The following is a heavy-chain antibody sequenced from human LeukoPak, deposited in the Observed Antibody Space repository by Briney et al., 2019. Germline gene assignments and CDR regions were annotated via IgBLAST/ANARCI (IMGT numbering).Heavy chain of an antibody. CDR3: ARGRVRARAFDI. D-gene: IGHD1-1*01. J-gene: IGHJ3*02. V-gene: IGHV4-34*01. CDR1: GGSFRGYY. CDR2: INHSGST. Sequence: PSETLSLTCAVYGGSFRGYYWSWIRQPPGKGLEWIGEINHSGSTNYNPSLKSRVTISVDTSKNQFSLKLSSVTAADTAVYYCARGRVRARAFDIWGQGTMVTVSS.